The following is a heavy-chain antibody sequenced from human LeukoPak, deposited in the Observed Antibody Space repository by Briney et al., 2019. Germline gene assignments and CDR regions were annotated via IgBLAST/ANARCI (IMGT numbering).Heavy chain of an antibody. Sequence: SVKVSCKASGGTFSNYAISWVRQAPGQGLEWMGRITPILGIANYAQKFQGRVTITTDESTSTAYMELSSLRSEDTAVYYCARAFDKGDFWSFDYWGREPLAPAS. CDR3: ARAFDKGDFWSFDY. J-gene: IGHJ4*02. CDR1: GGTFSNYA. D-gene: IGHD3-3*01. CDR2: ITPILGIA. V-gene: IGHV1-69*04.